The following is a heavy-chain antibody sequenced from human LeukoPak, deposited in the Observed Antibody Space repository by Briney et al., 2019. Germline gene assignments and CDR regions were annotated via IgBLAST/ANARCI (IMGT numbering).Heavy chain of an antibody. CDR1: GGSFSGYY. CDR2: INHSGST. Sequence: SETLSLTCAVYGGSFSGYYWSWIRQPPGKGLEWIGEINHSGSTNYNPSHKSRVTISVDTSKNQFSLKLSSVTAADTAVYYCARRAQRLVYAIAYDYWGQGTLVTVSS. D-gene: IGHD2-8*01. J-gene: IGHJ4*02. V-gene: IGHV4-34*01. CDR3: ARRAQRLVYAIAYDY.